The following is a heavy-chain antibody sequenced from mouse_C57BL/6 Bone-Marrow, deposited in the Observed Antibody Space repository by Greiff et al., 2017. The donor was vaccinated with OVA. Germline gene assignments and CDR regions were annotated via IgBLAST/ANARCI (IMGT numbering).Heavy chain of an antibody. CDR2: ISSGSSTL. V-gene: IGHV5-17*01. Sequence: EVQRVESGGGLVKPGGSLKLSCAASGFTFSDYGMHWVRQAPEKGLEWVAYISSGSSTLYYADTVKGRFTISRDNAKNTLFLQMTSLRSEDTAMYYCARTDYYYGSIFDYWGQGTTLTVSS. J-gene: IGHJ2*01. CDR3: ARTDYYYGSIFDY. D-gene: IGHD1-1*01. CDR1: GFTFSDYG.